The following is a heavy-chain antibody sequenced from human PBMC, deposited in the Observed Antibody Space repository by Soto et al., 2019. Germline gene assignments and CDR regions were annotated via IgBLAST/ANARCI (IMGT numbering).Heavy chain of an antibody. D-gene: IGHD6-19*01. V-gene: IGHV4-59*01. CDR3: ARSVAVPGAHIDY. Sequence: SEPLSHTCLVSGLYISGSYWSWIRQSPGKGLEWLGYVYYTGSTNYSPSLRSRVSISVDTSKNEFSLRLSSVAAADTAVYFCARSVAVPGAHIDYWGQGTQVNVAS. CDR2: VYYTGST. CDR1: GLYISGSY. J-gene: IGHJ4*02.